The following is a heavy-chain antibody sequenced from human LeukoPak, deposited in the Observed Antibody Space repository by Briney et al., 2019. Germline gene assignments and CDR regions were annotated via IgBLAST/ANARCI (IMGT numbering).Heavy chain of an antibody. J-gene: IGHJ5*02. CDR1: GGSISSSSYY. D-gene: IGHD3-3*01. Sequence: SETLSLTCSVSGGSISSSSYYWGWIRQPPGKGLEWIGYIYYSGSTNYNPSLKSRVTISVDTSKNQFSLKLSSVTAADTAVYYCARDARYYDFWSGYFPWGQGTLVTVSS. V-gene: IGHV4-61*01. CDR2: IYYSGST. CDR3: ARDARYYDFWSGYFP.